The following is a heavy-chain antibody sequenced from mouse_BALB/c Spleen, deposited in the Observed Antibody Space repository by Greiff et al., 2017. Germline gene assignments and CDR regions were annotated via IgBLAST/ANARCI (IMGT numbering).Heavy chain of an antibody. Sequence: EVKLMESGGGLVQPGGSLKLSCAASGFTFSSYGMSWVRQTPDKRLELVAIINSNGGRTYYPESVKGRFTISRDNAKNTLSLQMSSLKSEDTAMYYCGRDWYYRFAYWGQGTLVTVSA. D-gene: IGHD1-1*01. CDR2: INSNGGRT. CDR1: GFTFSSYG. CDR3: GRDWYYRFAY. J-gene: IGHJ3*01. V-gene: IGHV5-6-3*01.